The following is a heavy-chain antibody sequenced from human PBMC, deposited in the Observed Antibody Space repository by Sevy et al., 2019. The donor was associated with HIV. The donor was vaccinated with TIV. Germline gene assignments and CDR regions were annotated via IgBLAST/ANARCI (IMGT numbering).Heavy chain of an antibody. CDR3: AKDVTGYNGMDV. V-gene: IGHV3-30*18. Sequence: GGCLRLSCAVSGIIFTTSGMHWVRQAPGKGLEWVAVISYDGRNKFYGDSVKGRFTISRDNSKNILYLQMNSLRVEDTAVYYCAKDVTGYNGMDVWGHGTMVTVSS. J-gene: IGHJ6*02. D-gene: IGHD1-1*01. CDR1: GIIFTTSG. CDR2: ISYDGRNK.